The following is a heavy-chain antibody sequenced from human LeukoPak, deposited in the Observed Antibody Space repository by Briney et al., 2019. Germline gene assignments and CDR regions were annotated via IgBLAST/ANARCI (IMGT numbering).Heavy chain of an antibody. CDR1: GGSISSHY. CDR2: IYYSGST. V-gene: IGHV4-59*11. J-gene: IGHJ3*02. Sequence: SETLSLTCNVSGGSISSHYWSWIRQPPGKGLEWIGYIYYSGSTNYNPSLKSRVTISVDTSKNQFSLKLSSVTAADTAVYYCARPRTRLDAFDIWGQGTMVTVSS. D-gene: IGHD1-14*01. CDR3: ARPRTRLDAFDI.